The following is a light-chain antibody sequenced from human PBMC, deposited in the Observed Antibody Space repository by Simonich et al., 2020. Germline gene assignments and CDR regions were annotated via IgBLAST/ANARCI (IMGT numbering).Light chain of an antibody. J-gene: IGKJ3*01. CDR2: GAS. CDR1: QSVSSSY. V-gene: IGKV3-20*01. Sequence: EIVLTQSPGTLSLSPGERATLSCRARQSVSSSYLAWYQQKPGQAPRLLIYGASSRATGIPDRLSGSGSGTDFTLTISRLEPEDFAVYYCQQYGSSPFTFGPGTKVDIK. CDR3: QQYGSSPFT.